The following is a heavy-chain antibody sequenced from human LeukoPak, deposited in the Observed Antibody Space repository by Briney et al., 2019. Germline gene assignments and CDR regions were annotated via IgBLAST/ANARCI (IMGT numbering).Heavy chain of an antibody. CDR2: IYYSGST. D-gene: IGHD3-16*02. CDR3: ARQLMITFGGVIVSGFDY. CDR1: GGSISSSSYY. V-gene: IGHV4-39*01. Sequence: KASETLSLTCTVSGGSISSSSYYWGWIRQPPGKGLEWIGSIYYSGSTYYNPSLKSRVTISVDTSKNQFSLKLSPVTAADTAVYYCARQLMITFGGVIVSGFDYWGQGTLVTVSS. J-gene: IGHJ4*02.